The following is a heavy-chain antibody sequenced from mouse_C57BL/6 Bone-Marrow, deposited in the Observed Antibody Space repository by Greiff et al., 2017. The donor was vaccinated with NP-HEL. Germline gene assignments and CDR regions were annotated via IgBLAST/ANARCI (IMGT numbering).Heavy chain of an antibody. CDR1: GYTFTDYE. J-gene: IGHJ1*03. Sequence: QVQLQQSGAELVRPGASVTLSCKASGYTFTDYEMHWVKQTPVHGLEWIGAIDPETGGTAYNQKFKGKAILTADKSYSKAYMELRSLPSQTSAVYYCTRGALLSWYFNVGGTGTTVTVSS. V-gene: IGHV1-15*01. CDR3: TRGALLSWYFNV. D-gene: IGHD3-1*01. CDR2: IDPETGGT.